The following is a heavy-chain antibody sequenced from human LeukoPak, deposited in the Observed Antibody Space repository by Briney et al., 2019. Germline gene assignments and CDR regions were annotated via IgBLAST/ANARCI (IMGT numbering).Heavy chain of an antibody. CDR3: TRHQGAGGSGVDY. CDR2: IRSKVKDYAT. Sequence: GGSLRLSCAASGFTFSGSAMHWVRQASGKGLEWVGRIRSKVKDYATAYSASMKGRFTMSRDDSKNTAYLQLNSLETEDTAVYYFTRHQGAGGSGVDYWGQGTLVTVSS. D-gene: IGHD2-15*01. CDR1: GFTFSGSA. V-gene: IGHV3-73*01. J-gene: IGHJ4*02.